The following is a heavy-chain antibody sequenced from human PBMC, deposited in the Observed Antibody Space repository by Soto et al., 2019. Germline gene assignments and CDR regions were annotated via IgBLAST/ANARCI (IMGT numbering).Heavy chain of an antibody. D-gene: IGHD3-10*01. J-gene: IGHJ6*03. CDR2: ISSSSSYI. V-gene: IGHV3-21*01. Sequence: EVQLVESGGGLVKPGGSLRLSCAASGFTFSSYSMNWVRQAPGKGLEWVSSISSSSSYIYYADSVKGRFTISRDNAKNSLYLQMNSLRAEDTAVYYCARVRWFGELITQDYYYYMDVWGKGTTVTVSS. CDR1: GFTFSSYS. CDR3: ARVRWFGELITQDYYYYMDV.